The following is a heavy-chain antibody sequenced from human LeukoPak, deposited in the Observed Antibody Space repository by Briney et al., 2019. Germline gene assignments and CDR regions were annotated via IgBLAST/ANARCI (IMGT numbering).Heavy chain of an antibody. V-gene: IGHV1-18*01. Sequence: ASVKVSCKASGYTFTHQGITWVRQAPGQGLEWMGWISAYNGDTNYAQKFQGRVTMTRDTSISTAYMELSRLRSDDTAVYYCARVDYYDSSGYSTPWEYFQHWGQGTLVTVSS. J-gene: IGHJ1*01. D-gene: IGHD3-22*01. CDR3: ARVDYYDSSGYSTPWEYFQH. CDR1: GYTFTHQG. CDR2: ISAYNGDT.